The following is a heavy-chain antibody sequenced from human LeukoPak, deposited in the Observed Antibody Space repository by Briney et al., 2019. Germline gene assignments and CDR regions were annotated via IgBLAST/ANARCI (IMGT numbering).Heavy chain of an antibody. CDR2: IIPIFGTA. Sequence: ASVKVSCKASGGTFSSYAISWVRQAPGQGLEWMGGIIPIFGTANYAQKFQGRVTITTDESTSTAYMELSSLRSEDTAVYYCASGSRWGYDSSGYPDYWGQGTLVTVSS. CDR3: ASGSRWGYDSSGYPDY. CDR1: GGTFSSYA. D-gene: IGHD3-22*01. J-gene: IGHJ4*02. V-gene: IGHV1-69*05.